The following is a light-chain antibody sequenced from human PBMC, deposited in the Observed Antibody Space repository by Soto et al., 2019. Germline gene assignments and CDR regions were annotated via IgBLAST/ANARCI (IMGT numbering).Light chain of an antibody. V-gene: IGKV3-20*01. CDR1: QTVSSNY. CDR2: GAS. CDR3: QQYTGPPTT. Sequence: EIILTHSPDTLSLSPGERATLSCRASQTVSSNYLAWCPQRPGQAPRLLIYGASTRAAGIPDRFSGSGSGTDFTLTITRLEPEDSAVYFCQQYTGPPTTFGQGTRLEIK. J-gene: IGKJ5*01.